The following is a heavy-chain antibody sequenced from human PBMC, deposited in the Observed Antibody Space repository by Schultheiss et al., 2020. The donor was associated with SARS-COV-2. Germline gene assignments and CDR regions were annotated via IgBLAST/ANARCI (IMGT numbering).Heavy chain of an antibody. J-gene: IGHJ4*02. Sequence: GSLRLSCAASGFTFSDYYMSWIRQAPGKGLEWIGSIYYSGSTYYNPSLKSRVTISVDTSKNQFSLKLSSVTAADTAVYYCASIGYSGYDWESDYWGQGTLVTVSS. CDR1: GFTFSDYY. D-gene: IGHD5-12*01. CDR3: ASIGYSGYDWESDY. V-gene: IGHV4-59*05. CDR2: IYYSGST.